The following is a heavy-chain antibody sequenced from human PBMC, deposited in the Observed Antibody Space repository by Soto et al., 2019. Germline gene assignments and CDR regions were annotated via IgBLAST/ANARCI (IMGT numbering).Heavy chain of an antibody. CDR2: ISGSGGST. CDR3: TGAPSGRSRYAY. Sequence: PGGSLRLSCAASGFTFSSYAMSWVRQAPGKGLEWVSAISGSGGSTYYADSVKGRFTISRDNSKNTLYLQMNSLRAEDTAIYYCTGAPSGRSRYAYSGQGTLVTVSS. J-gene: IGHJ4*02. CDR1: GFTFSSYA. D-gene: IGHD1-26*01. V-gene: IGHV3-23*01.